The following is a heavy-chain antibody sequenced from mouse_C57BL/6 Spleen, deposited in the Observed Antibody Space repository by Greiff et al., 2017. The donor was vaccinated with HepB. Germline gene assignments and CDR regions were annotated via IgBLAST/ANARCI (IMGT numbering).Heavy chain of an antibody. Sequence: VQVVESGAELVRPGASVKLSCKASGYTFTDYYINWVKQRPGQGLEWIARIYPGSGNTYYNEKFKGKATLTAGKSSSTAYMQLSSLTSEDSAVYFCARGGGFDYWGQGTTLTVSS. CDR1: GYTFTDYY. J-gene: IGHJ2*01. CDR3: ARGGGFDY. CDR2: IYPGSGNT. V-gene: IGHV1-76*01.